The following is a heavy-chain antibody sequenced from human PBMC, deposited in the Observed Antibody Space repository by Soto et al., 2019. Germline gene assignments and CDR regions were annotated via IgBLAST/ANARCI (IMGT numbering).Heavy chain of an antibody. CDR2: ISGSGGST. CDR3: AKDRDYDSSGYYSLGWFDP. CDR1: GFTFSSYA. Sequence: GGSLRLSFAASGFTFSSYAMSWVRQAPGKGLEWVSAISGSGGSTYYADSVKGRFAISRDNSKNTLYLQMNSLRAEDTAVYYCAKDRDYDSSGYYSLGWFDPWGQGTLVTVSS. J-gene: IGHJ5*02. V-gene: IGHV3-23*01. D-gene: IGHD3-22*01.